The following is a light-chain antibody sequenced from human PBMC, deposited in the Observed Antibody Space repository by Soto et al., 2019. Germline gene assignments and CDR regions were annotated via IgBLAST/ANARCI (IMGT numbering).Light chain of an antibody. CDR3: SSYTSSSTYV. V-gene: IGLV2-18*02. J-gene: IGLJ1*01. CDR1: SSVVGSYNR. CDR2: DVS. Sequence: QSALTQPPSVSGSPGQSVTISCTGTSSVVGSYNRVSWYQQPPGTAPKVMIYDVSNRPSGVPDRFSGSKSGNTASLTISGLQAEDESDYYCSSYTSSSTYVFGTGTKVTV.